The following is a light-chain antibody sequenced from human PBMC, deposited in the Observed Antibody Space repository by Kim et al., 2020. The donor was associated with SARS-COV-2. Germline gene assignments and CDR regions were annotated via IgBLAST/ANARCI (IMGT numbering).Light chain of an antibody. Sequence: ASRGDRVTITCRASQSINTWLAWYQQKPGKAPKLLIYDASTLESGVPSRFSGSGSGTEFALTISSLQADDSATYYCQQYASYPWTFGQGTKVDIK. CDR1: QSINTW. V-gene: IGKV1-5*01. CDR2: DAS. J-gene: IGKJ1*01. CDR3: QQYASYPWT.